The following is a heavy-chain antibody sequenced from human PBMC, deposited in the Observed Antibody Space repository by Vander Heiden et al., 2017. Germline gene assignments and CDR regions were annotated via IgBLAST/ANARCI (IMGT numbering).Heavy chain of an antibody. V-gene: IGHV4-61*01. Sequence: QVQLQESGPGLVKPSETLSLTCTVSGDSVHSASSHWCWYRQPPGKGLEWIGYMYNNVRTKYNPSLETRITISVDTSKNQFSLRLSSVTAADTAVYFCARLPNYGSTFGYFDSWGQGTLVTVSS. CDR3: ARLPNYGSTFGYFDS. CDR2: MYNNVRT. D-gene: IGHD3-10*01. J-gene: IGHJ4*02. CDR1: GDSVHSASSH.